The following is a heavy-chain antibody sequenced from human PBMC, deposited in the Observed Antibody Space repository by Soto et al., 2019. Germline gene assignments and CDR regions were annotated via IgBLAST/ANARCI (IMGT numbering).Heavy chain of an antibody. V-gene: IGHV3-53*01. D-gene: IGHD3-16*01. J-gene: IGHJ6*02. CDR2: IYGGGST. CDR3: ARDRGGVIDV. Sequence: GGSLRLSSAASVFTVSSNYMNWVRQAPGKGLEWVSVIYGGGSTYYADSVKGRFTISRDNSKKTLYLQMNSLRAEDTAVYYCARDRGGVIDVWGQGTTVTVSS. CDR1: VFTVSSNY.